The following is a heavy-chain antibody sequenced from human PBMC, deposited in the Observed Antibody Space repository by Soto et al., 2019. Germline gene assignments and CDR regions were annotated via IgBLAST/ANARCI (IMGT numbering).Heavy chain of an antibody. Sequence: SETLSLTCTFSFYSIPICGSPCTTNRQPPGKGLEWIGYISHSGSTYYNPSLKSRVTISVDGSKNQFSLKLSSVTAADTAVYYCARGLYYYDSRDKWFEPWGQGSLVTVS. CDR3: ARGLYYYDSRDKWFEP. D-gene: IGHD3-22*01. J-gene: IGHJ5*02. V-gene: IGHV4-30-2*01. CDR1: FYSIPICGSP. CDR2: ISHSGST.